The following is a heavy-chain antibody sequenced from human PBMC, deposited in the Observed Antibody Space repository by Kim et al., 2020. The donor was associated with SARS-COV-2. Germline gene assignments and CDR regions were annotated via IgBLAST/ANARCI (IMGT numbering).Heavy chain of an antibody. V-gene: IGHV7-4-1*02. Sequence: ASVKVSCKASGYTFTSYAMNWVRQAPGQGLEWMGWINTNTGNPTYAQGFTGRFVFSLDTSVSTAYLQISSLKAEDTAVYYCASLFLHSSSWYVFNYWGQGTLVTVSS. CDR3: ASLFLHSSSWYVFNY. D-gene: IGHD6-13*01. CDR1: GYTFTSYA. J-gene: IGHJ4*02. CDR2: INTNTGNP.